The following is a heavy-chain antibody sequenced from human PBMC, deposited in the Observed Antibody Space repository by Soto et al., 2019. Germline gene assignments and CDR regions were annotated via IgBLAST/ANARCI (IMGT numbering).Heavy chain of an antibody. CDR2: ISGTASRT. CDR3: ATYFRYFDN. Sequence: GCLRLSCSFSGFTPTTTPLSWVRQPPGKGLEWVTTISGTASRTYYVDSVKGRFFISRDNSKNTVTLQMNNLTLDDTAVYYCATYFRYFDNWGQGTRVTVSS. J-gene: IGHJ4*02. CDR1: GFTPTTTP. D-gene: IGHD3-9*01. V-gene: IGHV3-23*01.